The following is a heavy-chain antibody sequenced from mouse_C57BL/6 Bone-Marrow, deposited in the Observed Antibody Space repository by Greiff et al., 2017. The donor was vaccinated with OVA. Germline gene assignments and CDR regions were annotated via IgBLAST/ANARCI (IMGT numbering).Heavy chain of an antibody. CDR3: ASYGIWFAY. J-gene: IGHJ3*01. Sequence: VQLQQSGAELVRPGTSVKMSCKASGYTFTNYWIGWAKQRPGHGLEWIGDIYPGGGYTNYNEKFKGKATLTADKSSSTAYMQLSSLTSEDSAVYFCASYGIWFAYWGQGTLVTVSA. CDR1: GYTFTNYW. D-gene: IGHD2-1*01. V-gene: IGHV1-63*01. CDR2: IYPGGGYT.